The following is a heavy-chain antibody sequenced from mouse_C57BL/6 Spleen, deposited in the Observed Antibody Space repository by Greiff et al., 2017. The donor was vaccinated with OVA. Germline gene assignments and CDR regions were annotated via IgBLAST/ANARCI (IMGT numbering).Heavy chain of an antibody. CDR2: ISYDGSN. J-gene: IGHJ3*01. V-gene: IGHV3-6*01. CDR3: AREGLTGTSFAY. Sequence: EVKLQESGPGLVKPSQSLSLTCSVTGYSITSGYYWNWIRQFPGNKLEWMGYISYDGSNNYNPSLKNRISITRDTSKNQFFLKLNSVTTEDTATYYCAREGLTGTSFAYWGQGTLVTVSA. D-gene: IGHD4-1*01. CDR1: GYSITSGYY.